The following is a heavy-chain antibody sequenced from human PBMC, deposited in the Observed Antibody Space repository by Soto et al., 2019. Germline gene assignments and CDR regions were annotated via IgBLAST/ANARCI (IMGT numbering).Heavy chain of an antibody. D-gene: IGHD2-8*01. J-gene: IGHJ5*02. CDR3: AKSVWVRTNTAA. Sequence: GGSLRLSCVASGFTFSSYAMSWVRQAPGKGLEWVAGISDSGGRTYYADSVMGRFTISRDNSKNTLFLQMISLRAEDTAVYYCAKSVWVRTNTAACGQGTLVTVSS. CDR1: GFTFSSYA. V-gene: IGHV3-23*01. CDR2: ISDSGGRT.